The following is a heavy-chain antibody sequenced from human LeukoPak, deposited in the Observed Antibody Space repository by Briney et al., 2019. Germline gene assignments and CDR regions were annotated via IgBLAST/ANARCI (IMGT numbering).Heavy chain of an antibody. CDR1: GGTFNSYA. CDR3: ARGPYYDSSGSLDY. Sequence: SVKVSCKASGGTFNSYAISWVRQAPGQGLEWMGGIIPIFGTASYAQKFQGRVTMTRDTSTSTVYMELSSLRSEDTAVYYCARGPYYDSSGSLDYWGQGTLVTVSS. D-gene: IGHD3-22*01. V-gene: IGHV1-69*05. J-gene: IGHJ4*02. CDR2: IIPIFGTA.